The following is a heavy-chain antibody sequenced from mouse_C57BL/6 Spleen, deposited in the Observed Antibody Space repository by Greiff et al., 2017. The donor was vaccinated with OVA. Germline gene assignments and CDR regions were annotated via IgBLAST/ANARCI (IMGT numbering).Heavy chain of an antibody. J-gene: IGHJ2*01. CDR2: IYPGDGDT. CDR3: ARWGGYYAGFDY. CDR1: GYAFSSYW. D-gene: IGHD2-3*01. V-gene: IGHV1-80*01. Sequence: QVHVKQSGAELVKPGASVKISCKASGYAFSSYWMNWVKQRPGKGLEWIGQIYPGDGDTNYNGKFKGKATLTADKSSSTAYMQLSSLTSEDSAVYFCARWGGYYAGFDYWGQGTTLTVSS.